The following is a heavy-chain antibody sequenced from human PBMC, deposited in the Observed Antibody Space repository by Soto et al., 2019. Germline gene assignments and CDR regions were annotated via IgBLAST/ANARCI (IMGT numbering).Heavy chain of an antibody. CDR3: ATYPASDIVLMVYATPFDY. CDR1: GGTFSSYA. V-gene: IGHV1-69*01. J-gene: IGHJ4*02. D-gene: IGHD2-8*01. CDR2: IIPIFGTA. Sequence: QVQLVQSGAEVQKPGSSVKVSCKASGGTFSSYAISWVRQAPGQGLEWMGGIIPIFGTATYAQKFQGRVTITADESTSTAYMELSSLRSEDTAVYYCATYPASDIVLMVYATPFDYWGQGTLVTVSS.